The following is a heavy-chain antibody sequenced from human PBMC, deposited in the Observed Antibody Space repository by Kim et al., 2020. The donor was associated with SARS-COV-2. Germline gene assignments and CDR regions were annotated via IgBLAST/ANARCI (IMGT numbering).Heavy chain of an antibody. V-gene: IGHV5-51*01. J-gene: IGHJ5*02. D-gene: IGHD6-6*01. Sequence: KYCPSVQGRVTISADKSIGTAYLQWISLKAADTAMYYCARAPSSSAPFDPWGQGTLVTVSS. CDR3: ARAPSSSAPFDP.